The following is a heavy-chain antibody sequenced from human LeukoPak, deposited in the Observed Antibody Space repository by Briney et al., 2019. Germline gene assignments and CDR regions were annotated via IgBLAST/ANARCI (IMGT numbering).Heavy chain of an antibody. D-gene: IGHD2/OR15-2a*01. Sequence: PSETLSLTCTVSGASISSGGYHWSWIRQHPGKGLEWIGNDGSTSYNPSLKSRLTISIDTSKNQFSLKLSSVTAADTAIYYCAIYFVDGGGRGTWGQGTLVTVSS. CDR3: AIYFVDGGGRGT. CDR2: DGST. CDR1: GASISSGGYH. V-gene: IGHV4-31*03. J-gene: IGHJ4*02.